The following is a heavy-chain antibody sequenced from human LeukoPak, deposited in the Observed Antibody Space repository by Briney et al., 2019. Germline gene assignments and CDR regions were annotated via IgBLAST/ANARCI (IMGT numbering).Heavy chain of an antibody. D-gene: IGHD6-13*01. CDR3: ASSKIWYAPNDC. CDR1: GGSFSGYY. V-gene: IGHV4-34*01. J-gene: IGHJ4*02. CDR2: INHSGST. Sequence: SETLSLTCAVYGGSFSGYYWSWIRQPPGKGLEWIGEINHSGSTNYNPSLKSRVTISVDTSKNQFSLNLSSVTAADTAVYYCASSKIWYAPNDCWGQGTLVTVSS.